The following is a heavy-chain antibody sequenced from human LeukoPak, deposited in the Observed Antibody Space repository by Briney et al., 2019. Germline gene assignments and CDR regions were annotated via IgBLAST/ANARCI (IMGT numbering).Heavy chain of an antibody. CDR2: VNSDGTGT. D-gene: IGHD5-12*01. CDR3: IRTLIVATSPYMDV. V-gene: IGHV3-74*01. CDR1: GFTFSSYW. Sequence: PGGSLRLSCAASGFTFSSYWMHWVRQAPGEGLVGVSRVNSDGTGTTYADSVEGRFTISRDNAKNTVYLQMNSLRAEDTAIYYCIRTLIVATSPYMDVWGKGTTVTVSS. J-gene: IGHJ6*03.